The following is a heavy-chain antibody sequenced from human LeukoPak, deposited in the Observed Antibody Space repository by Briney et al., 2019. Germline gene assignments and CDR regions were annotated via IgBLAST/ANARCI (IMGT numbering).Heavy chain of an antibody. Sequence: PGGSLRLSCAASGFTFGSYAMSWVRQAPGKGLEWVSAISGSGGSTYYADSVKGRFTISRDNSKNTLYLQMNSLRAEDTAVYYCAGSSGWSVGGYYFDYWGQGTLVTVSS. V-gene: IGHV3-23*01. CDR3: AGSSGWSVGGYYFDY. D-gene: IGHD6-19*01. J-gene: IGHJ4*02. CDR2: ISGSGGST. CDR1: GFTFGSYA.